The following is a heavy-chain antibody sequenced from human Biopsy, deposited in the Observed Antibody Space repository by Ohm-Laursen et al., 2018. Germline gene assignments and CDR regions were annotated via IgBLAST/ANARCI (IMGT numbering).Heavy chain of an antibody. J-gene: IGHJ3*02. CDR3: ARGTGRYYVYGAFDI. Sequence: TLSLTCTVSGDSINNYYWSWIRQPAGKGLEWIGRIYTSGSPDYNLSLESRVTMSVDTSKNQFSLNLRSVTAADTAVYYCARGTGRYYVYGAFDIWGQGTVVTVSS. V-gene: IGHV4-4*07. CDR2: IYTSGSP. D-gene: IGHD1-26*01. CDR1: GDSINNYY.